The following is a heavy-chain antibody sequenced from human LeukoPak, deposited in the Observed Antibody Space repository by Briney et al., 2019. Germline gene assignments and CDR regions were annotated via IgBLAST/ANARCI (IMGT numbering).Heavy chain of an antibody. Sequence: SETLSLTCAVYGGSFSGYYWSWIRQPPGKGLEWIGEINHSGSTNYNPSLKSRVTISVDTSKNQFSLKLSSVTAADTAVYYCARAGGYYDFWSGYPFDYWGQGTLVTVSS. CDR3: ARAGGYYDFWSGYPFDY. CDR1: GGSFSGYY. V-gene: IGHV4-34*01. J-gene: IGHJ4*02. CDR2: INHSGST. D-gene: IGHD3-3*01.